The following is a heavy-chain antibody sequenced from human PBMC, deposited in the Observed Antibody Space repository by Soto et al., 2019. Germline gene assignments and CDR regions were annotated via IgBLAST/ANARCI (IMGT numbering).Heavy chain of an antibody. CDR1: GYTLTEYS. V-gene: IGHV1-24*01. CDR2: FDPEEGET. D-gene: IGHD3-10*01. CDR3: VKGEDALIWFGHSHFDS. Sequence: GASVKVSCKVSGYTLTEYSMHWVRQPPGKGLEWMGGFDPEEGETKYAQKFQGRVTMTEDTSTDTAYMGLSSLRSEDTAVYYCVKGEDALIWFGHSHFDSWGQGTQVTVSS. J-gene: IGHJ4*02.